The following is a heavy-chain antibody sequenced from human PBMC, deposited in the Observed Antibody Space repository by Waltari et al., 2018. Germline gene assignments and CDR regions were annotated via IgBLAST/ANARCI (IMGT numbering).Heavy chain of an antibody. CDR1: GGSIRSGDSY. D-gene: IGHD2-15*01. CDR3: ARGVVAATESYYYYMDV. V-gene: IGHV4-30-4*08. CDR2: IYYSGST. Sequence: QVQLQESGPGLVKPYQTLSLTCTVSGGSIRSGDSYWSWIRQPPGKGLEWIGYIYYSGSTYYNPSLKSRVTISVDTSKNQFSLKLSSVTAADTAVYYCARGVVAATESYYYYMDVWGKGTTVTVSS. J-gene: IGHJ6*03.